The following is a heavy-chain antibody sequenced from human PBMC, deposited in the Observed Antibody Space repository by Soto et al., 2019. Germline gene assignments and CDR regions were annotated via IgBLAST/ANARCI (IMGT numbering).Heavy chain of an antibody. CDR3: ARHFIRGIPPDYYYGMDV. CDR1: GFTFSSYG. CDR2: IWYDGSNK. Sequence: GGSLRLSCAASGFTFSSYGMHWVRQAPGKGLEWVAVIWYDGSNKYYADSVKGRFTISRDNSKNTLYLQMNSLRAEDTAVYYCARHFIRGIPPDYYYGMDVWGQGTTVTVSS. D-gene: IGHD2-2*02. V-gene: IGHV3-33*01. J-gene: IGHJ6*02.